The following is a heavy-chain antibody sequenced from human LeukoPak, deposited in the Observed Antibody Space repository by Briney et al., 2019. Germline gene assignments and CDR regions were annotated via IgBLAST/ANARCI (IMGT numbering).Heavy chain of an antibody. Sequence: SGTLSLTCTVSGGSISSYYWSWIRQPPGKGLEWIGYIYYSGSTNYNPSLKSRVTISVDTSKNQFSLKLSSVTAADTAVYYCARLGDYGSGSYTWFDPWGQGTLVTVSS. CDR2: IYYSGST. V-gene: IGHV4-59*08. J-gene: IGHJ5*02. CDR3: ARLGDYGSGSYTWFDP. D-gene: IGHD3-10*01. CDR1: GGSISSYY.